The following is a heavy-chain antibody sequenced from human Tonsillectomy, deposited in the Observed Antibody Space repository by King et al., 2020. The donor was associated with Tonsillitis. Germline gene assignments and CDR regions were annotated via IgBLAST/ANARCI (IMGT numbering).Heavy chain of an antibody. CDR1: VASISGGSYY. CDR2: IYTTGNT. D-gene: IGHD6-19*01. V-gene: IGHV4-61*02. Sequence: VQLQESGPGLVKPSQTLSLTCTVSVASISGGSYYWSWIRQPAGKGLEWIGRIYTTGNTNYNPPLKSRVTMSVDTSKNQFSLMLNSVTAADTAVYYCARSGYSSGYQDFWGQGTLVTVSS. CDR3: ARSGYSSGYQDF. J-gene: IGHJ4*02.